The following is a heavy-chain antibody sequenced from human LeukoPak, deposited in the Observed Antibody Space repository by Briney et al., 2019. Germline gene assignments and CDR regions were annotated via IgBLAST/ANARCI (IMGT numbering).Heavy chain of an antibody. CDR1: GYTLTDYY. CDR3: ARVGYYESSGYYEY. CDR2: INPNSSGT. J-gene: IGHJ4*02. V-gene: IGHV1-2*06. D-gene: IGHD3-22*01. Sequence: GASVKVSCKASGYTLTDYYMHWVRQAPGQGLEWMGRINPNSSGTNYAQKFQGRVTMTRDTSISTVYMELSRLRSDDTAVYYCARVGYYESSGYYEYWGQGTLVTVSS.